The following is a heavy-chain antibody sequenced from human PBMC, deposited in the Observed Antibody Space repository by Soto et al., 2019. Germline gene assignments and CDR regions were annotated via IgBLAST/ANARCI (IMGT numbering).Heavy chain of an antibody. V-gene: IGHV3-30-3*01. Sequence: QVQLVESGGGVVQPGRSLRLSCAASGFTFSSYAMHWVRQAPGKGLEWVAVISYDGSNKYYADSVKGRFTISRDNSKNTLYLQMNSLRAEDTAVYYCARAGLWLPYFDYWGQGTLVTVSS. D-gene: IGHD5-18*01. J-gene: IGHJ4*02. CDR1: GFTFSSYA. CDR2: ISYDGSNK. CDR3: ARAGLWLPYFDY.